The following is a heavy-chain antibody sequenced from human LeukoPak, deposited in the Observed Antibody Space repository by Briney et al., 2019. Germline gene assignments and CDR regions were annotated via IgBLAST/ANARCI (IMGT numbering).Heavy chain of an antibody. J-gene: IGHJ5*02. Sequence: ASVKVSCKASGYTFTSYYMHWVRQAPGQGLEWMGIINPSGGSTSYAQKFQGRVTMTRDTSTSTVYMELSSLRSEDTAVYYRAREHCSSTSCSWFDPWGQGTLVTVSS. D-gene: IGHD2-2*01. CDR3: AREHCSSTSCSWFDP. CDR1: GYTFTSYY. CDR2: INPSGGST. V-gene: IGHV1-46*01.